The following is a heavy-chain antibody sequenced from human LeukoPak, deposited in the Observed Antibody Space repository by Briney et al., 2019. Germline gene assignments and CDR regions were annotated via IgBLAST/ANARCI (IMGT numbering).Heavy chain of an antibody. V-gene: IGHV3-23*01. CDR3: AKGWGTSRTFDI. J-gene: IGHJ3*02. CDR2: ITGSGGTT. D-gene: IGHD1-26*01. Sequence: PGGSLRLSCAASGFTFSNYGMSWVRQAPGKGLEWVSVITGSGGTTYYADSVKGRFTMSRDNSKNTLYLQMNSLRAEDTAVYHCAKGWGTSRTFDIWGQGTMVTVSS. CDR1: GFTFSNYG.